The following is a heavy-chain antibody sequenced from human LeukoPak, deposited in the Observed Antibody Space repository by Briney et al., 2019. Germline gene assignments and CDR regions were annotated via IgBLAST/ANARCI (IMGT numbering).Heavy chain of an antibody. V-gene: IGHV3-21*01. D-gene: IGHD2-2*02. CDR2: ISSSSSYI. CDR3: ARDLRDIVVVPAAIIV. J-gene: IGHJ6*02. CDR1: GFTFSSYS. Sequence: PGGSLRLSCAASGFTFSSYSMNWVRQAPGKGLEWVSSISSSSSYIYYADSVKGRFTISRDNAKNSLYLQMNSLRAEDTAVYYCARDLRDIVVVPAAIIVWGQGTMVTVSS.